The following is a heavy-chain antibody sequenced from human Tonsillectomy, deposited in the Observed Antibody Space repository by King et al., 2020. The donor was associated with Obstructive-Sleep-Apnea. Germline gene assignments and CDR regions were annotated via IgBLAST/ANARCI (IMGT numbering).Heavy chain of an antibody. V-gene: IGHV4-39*07. Sequence: QLQESGPGLVKPSETLSLTCTVSGGSISSSSYYWAWIRQPPGKGLEWIGSIYYSGSTYYNPSLKSRVTISVDTSKNQFSLKLSSVTAADTAVYYCARGLGGYDILTGYYRRDYFDYWGQGTLVTVSS. J-gene: IGHJ4*02. D-gene: IGHD3-9*01. CDR1: GGSISSSSYY. CDR2: IYYSGST. CDR3: ARGLGGYDILTGYYRRDYFDY.